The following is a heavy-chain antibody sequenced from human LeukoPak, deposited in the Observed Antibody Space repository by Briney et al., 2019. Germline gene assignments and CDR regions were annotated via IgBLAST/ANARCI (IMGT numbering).Heavy chain of an antibody. J-gene: IGHJ4*02. Sequence: ASVKASCKASGYTFTEQYIHWVRQAPGQGLEWMGWINPHSGGTNYAQKFQGRVAMTRDTSISAAYMDLSRLRSDDTAVYYCARQGGSARYFDYWGQGTLVTVSS. CDR1: GYTFTEQY. CDR2: INPHSGGT. V-gene: IGHV1-2*02. CDR3: ARQGGSARYFDY. D-gene: IGHD3-16*02.